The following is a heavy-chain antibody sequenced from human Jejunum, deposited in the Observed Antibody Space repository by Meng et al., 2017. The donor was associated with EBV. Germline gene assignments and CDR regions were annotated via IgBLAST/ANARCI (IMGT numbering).Heavy chain of an antibody. CDR2: IYHSGST. J-gene: IGHJ4*02. Sequence: QVHETVAGPGPVMPSGTRYLARDVAGDSIISSNLWSWIRQPPGKGLESIGEIYHSGSTNYNPSLKSRVTISVDKSKNQFSLKLSSVTAADTAVYYCPRYGSGYFPALWYWGQGTLVTVSS. V-gene: IGHV4-4*02. CDR1: GDSIISSNL. CDR3: PRYGSGYFPALWY. D-gene: IGHD3-22*01.